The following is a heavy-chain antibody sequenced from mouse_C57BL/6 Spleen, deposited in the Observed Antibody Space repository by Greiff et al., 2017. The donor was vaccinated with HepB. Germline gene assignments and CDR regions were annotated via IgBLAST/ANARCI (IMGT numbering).Heavy chain of an antibody. J-gene: IGHJ4*01. CDR1: GYTFTSYW. CDR2: IYPSDSET. Sequence: QVQLQQPGAELVRPGSSVKLSCKASGYTFTSYWMDGVKQRPGQGLEWIGNIYPSDSETHYNQKFKDKATLTVDKSSSTAYMQLSSLTSEDSAVYYCARGGNYGNPYYYAMDYWGQGPSVTVSS. D-gene: IGHD2-1*01. CDR3: ARGGNYGNPYYYAMDY. V-gene: IGHV1-61*01.